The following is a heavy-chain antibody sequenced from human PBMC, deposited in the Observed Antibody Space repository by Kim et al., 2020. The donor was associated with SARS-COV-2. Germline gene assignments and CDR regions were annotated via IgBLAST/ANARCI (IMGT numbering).Heavy chain of an antibody. D-gene: IGHD6-13*01. CDR1: GYSISSGYY. CDR2: IYHSGST. J-gene: IGHJ4*01. V-gene: IGHV4-38-2*02. Sequence: SETLSLTCTVSGYSISSGYYWGWIRQPPGKGLEWIGSIYHSGSTYYNPSLKSRVTISVDTSKNQFSLKLSSVTAADTAVYYCARDRNVAAAGKGGYYFD. CDR3: ARDRNVAAAGKGGYYFD.